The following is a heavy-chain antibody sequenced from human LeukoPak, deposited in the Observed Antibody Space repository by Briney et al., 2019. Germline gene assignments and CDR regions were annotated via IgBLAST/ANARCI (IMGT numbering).Heavy chain of an antibody. J-gene: IGHJ4*02. Sequence: PGGSLRLSCAASGFTFSSYSMNWVRQAPGKGLEWVSSISSSSRYIYYADSVKGRFTISRDNAKNSLYLQMNSLRAEDTAVYYCARVGPGPGYYFDYWGQGTLVTVSS. CDR1: GFTFSSYS. CDR3: ARVGPGPGYYFDY. D-gene: IGHD1-26*01. CDR2: ISSSSRYI. V-gene: IGHV3-21*01.